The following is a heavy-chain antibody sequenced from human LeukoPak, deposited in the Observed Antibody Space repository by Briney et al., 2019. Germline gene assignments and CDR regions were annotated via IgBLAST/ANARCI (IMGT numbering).Heavy chain of an antibody. D-gene: IGHD3-22*01. J-gene: IGHJ3*02. CDR2: IYSGGST. Sequence: GGSLRLSCAASGFTVSSNYMSWVRQAPGRGLEWVSVIYSGGSTYYADSVKGRFTISRDNSKNTLYLQMNSLRAEDTAVYYCAGAVVLRNAFDIWGQGTMVTVSS. CDR1: GFTVSSNY. V-gene: IGHV3-53*01. CDR3: AGAVVLRNAFDI.